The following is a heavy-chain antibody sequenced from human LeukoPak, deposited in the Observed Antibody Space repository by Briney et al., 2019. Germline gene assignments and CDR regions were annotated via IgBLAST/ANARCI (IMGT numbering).Heavy chain of an antibody. CDR1: GFTFGTYW. Sequence: TGGSLRLSCAASGFTFGTYWMTWVRQAPGKGLEWVANIGPDAGEKNYADSVKGRFTISRDNTRNSLYLQVNSLRVEDTASYYCARSGPIDYWGQGTLVTVSS. V-gene: IGHV3-7*01. CDR2: IGPDAGEK. D-gene: IGHD3-10*01. CDR3: ARSGPIDY. J-gene: IGHJ4*02.